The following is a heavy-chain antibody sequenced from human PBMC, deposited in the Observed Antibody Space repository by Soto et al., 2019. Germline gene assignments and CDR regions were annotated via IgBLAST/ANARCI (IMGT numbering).Heavy chain of an antibody. Sequence: QVQLQESGPKLVKPSQTLSLTCSVSGGSISTVGHYWTWIRQPPGKGLEWIGSIYHTGSTYYSKSLRSRLTMPVDTSKSQFSLRLSSVTAADTAVYYCARATGTLRSRNCDYWGQGSLVTFSS. D-gene: IGHD1-1*01. V-gene: IGHV4-31*03. CDR2: IYHTGST. J-gene: IGHJ4*02. CDR3: ARATGTLRSRNCDY. CDR1: GGSISTVGHY.